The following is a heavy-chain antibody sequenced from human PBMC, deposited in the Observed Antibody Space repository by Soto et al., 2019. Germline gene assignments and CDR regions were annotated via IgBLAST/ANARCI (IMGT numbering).Heavy chain of an antibody. CDR2: IYWDNDK. Sequence: QITLKESGPTLVKPTQTLTLTCTFSGFSLSTGGVGVGWIRQPPGKALEWLALIYWDNDKRYSPSLKSRLTVTKDTYKTQVVLTMTNMYPVDTATYYCVHSRCGGDCLRSYSSHYYYGMDVWGQGTTVTVFS. D-gene: IGHD2-21*02. J-gene: IGHJ6*02. V-gene: IGHV2-5*02. CDR3: VHSRCGGDCLRSYSSHYYYGMDV. CDR1: GFSLSTGGVG.